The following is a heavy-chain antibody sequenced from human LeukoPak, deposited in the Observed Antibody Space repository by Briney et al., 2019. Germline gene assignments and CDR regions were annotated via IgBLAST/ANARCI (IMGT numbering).Heavy chain of an antibody. CDR2: INPNSGGT. V-gene: IGHV1-2*02. CDR1: GYTFTGYY. J-gene: IGHJ4*02. D-gene: IGHD3-10*01. Sequence: ASVKVSSKASGYTFTGYYMHWLRQAPGQGLEWMGWINPNSGGTNYAQKFQGRVTMTRDTSISTAYMELSRLRSDDPAVYYCARGLRISYGSGSNFDYWGQGTLVTVSS. CDR3: ARGLRISYGSGSNFDY.